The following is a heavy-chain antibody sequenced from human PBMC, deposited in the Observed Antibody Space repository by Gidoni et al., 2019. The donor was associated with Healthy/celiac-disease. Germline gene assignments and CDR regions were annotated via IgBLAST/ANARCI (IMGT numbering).Heavy chain of an antibody. CDR3: AREGLRYFDWFLIPYWFDP. J-gene: IGHJ5*02. CDR1: SYA. D-gene: IGHD3-9*01. V-gene: IGHV1-3*01. CDR2: INAGNGNT. Sequence: QVQLVQSGAEVKKPGATSYAMHWVRQAPGQRLEWMGWINAGNGNTKYSQKFQGRVTITRDTSAITAYMELSSLRSEDTAVYYCAREGLRYFDWFLIPYWFDPWGQGTLVTVSS.